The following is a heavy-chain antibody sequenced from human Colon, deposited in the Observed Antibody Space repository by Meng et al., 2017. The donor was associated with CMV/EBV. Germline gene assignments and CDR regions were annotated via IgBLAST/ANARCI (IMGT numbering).Heavy chain of an antibody. CDR3: ARVAPSGRGMDV. CDR1: GFTFTTFW. V-gene: IGHV3-7*04. D-gene: IGHD6-13*01. CDR2: IKEDGSGQ. Sequence: GESLKISCAASGFTFTTFWMTWVRQAPGKGLEWVANIKEDGSGQWYVDSVKGRFTISRDNAKKSVYLEMNSLRAEDTGVYYCARVAPSGRGMDVWGQGTTVTVSS. J-gene: IGHJ6*02.